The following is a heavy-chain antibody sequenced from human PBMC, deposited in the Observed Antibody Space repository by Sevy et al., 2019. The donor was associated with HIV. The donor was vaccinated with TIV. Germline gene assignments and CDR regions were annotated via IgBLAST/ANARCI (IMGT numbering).Heavy chain of an antibody. Sequence: GGSLRLSCAASGITLSNYGVNWVRQAPGKGLEWVSSINGKGRSTHYADSVEGRFTISRDNSKNTLYLQMNSLRAEDTAVYYCAKTINSGGGAVPAANYYYYGMDVWGQGTTVTVSS. D-gene: IGHD2-2*01. V-gene: IGHV3-23*01. J-gene: IGHJ6*02. CDR1: GITLSNYG. CDR2: INGKGRST. CDR3: AKTINSGGGAVPAANYYYYGMDV.